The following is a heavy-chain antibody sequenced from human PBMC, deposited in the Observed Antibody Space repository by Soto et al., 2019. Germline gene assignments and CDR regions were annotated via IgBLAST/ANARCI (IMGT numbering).Heavy chain of an antibody. Sequence: QVQLVQSGPEVKKPGASVKVSCKASGYTSTTYGMHWVRQAPGQSLEWMTWINVGNSDTKYSQKFQARVILTRDTSANTAYMELTSLISEDTAVYYCAAVRARTYTYGQLYNWGQGTLVTGSS. CDR3: AAVRARTYTYGQLYN. CDR1: GYTSTTYG. J-gene: IGHJ4*02. D-gene: IGHD3-16*01. CDR2: INVGNSDT. V-gene: IGHV1-3*01.